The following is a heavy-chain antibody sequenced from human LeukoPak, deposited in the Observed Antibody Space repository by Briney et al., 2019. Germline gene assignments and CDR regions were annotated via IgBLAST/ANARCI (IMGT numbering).Heavy chain of an antibody. CDR3: ARLAVAGTWGWFDP. D-gene: IGHD6-19*01. Sequence: SETLSLTCTVSGGSISSYYWSWIRQPPGKGLEWIGYIYYSGSTNYNPSLKSRVTKSVDTSKNQFSLKLSSVTAADTAVCYCARLAVAGTWGWFDPWGQGTLVTVSS. J-gene: IGHJ5*02. V-gene: IGHV4-59*08. CDR1: GGSISSYY. CDR2: IYYSGST.